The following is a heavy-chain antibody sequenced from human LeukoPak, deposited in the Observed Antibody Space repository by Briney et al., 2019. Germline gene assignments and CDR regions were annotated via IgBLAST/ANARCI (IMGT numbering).Heavy chain of an antibody. CDR3: TRRSWDSSSDY. Sequence: QPGGSLKLSCAASGFTFSGSAMHWVRRTSGKGLEWVGRIRSKTNSYATAYAASVKGRFTISRDDSKNTAYLQMNSLKTEDTAVYYCTRRSWDSSSDYWGQGTLVTVSS. D-gene: IGHD6-6*01. J-gene: IGHJ4*02. V-gene: IGHV3-73*01. CDR2: IRSKTNSYAT. CDR1: GFTFSGSA.